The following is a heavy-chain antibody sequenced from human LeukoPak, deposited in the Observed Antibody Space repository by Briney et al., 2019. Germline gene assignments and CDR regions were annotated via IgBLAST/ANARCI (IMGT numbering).Heavy chain of an antibody. CDR3: ARDEYYYDSSGYLTTAGFDY. D-gene: IGHD3-22*01. CDR2: ISSSRSYI. J-gene: IGHJ4*02. V-gene: IGHV3-21*01. CDR1: GFTFSSYS. Sequence: GGSLRLSCAASGFTFSSYSMNWVRQAPGKGLEWVSSISSSRSYIYYADSVKGRFTISNDNAKNSLYLQMNSLRAEDTAVYYCARDEYYYDSSGYLTTAGFDYWGQGTLVTVSS.